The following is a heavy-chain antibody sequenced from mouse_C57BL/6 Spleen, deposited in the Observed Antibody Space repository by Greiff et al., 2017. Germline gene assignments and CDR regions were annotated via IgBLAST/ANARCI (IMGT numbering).Heavy chain of an antibody. V-gene: IGHV5-9-1*02. CDR1: GFTFSSYA. CDR3: TIEVRSNPWFAY. J-gene: IGHJ3*01. Sequence: DVHLVESGEGLVKPGGSLKLSCAASGFTFSSYAMSWVRQTPEKRLEWVAYISSGGDYIYYADTVKGRFTISRDNARNTLYLQMSSLKSEDTAMYYCTIEVRSNPWFAYWGQGTLVTVSA. D-gene: IGHD2-5*01. CDR2: ISSGGDYI.